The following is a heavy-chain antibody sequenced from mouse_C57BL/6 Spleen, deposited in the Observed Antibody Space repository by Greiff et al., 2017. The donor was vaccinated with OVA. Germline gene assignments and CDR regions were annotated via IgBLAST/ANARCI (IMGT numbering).Heavy chain of an antibody. CDR3: AAIYYDYDEAWFAY. J-gene: IGHJ3*01. D-gene: IGHD2-4*01. Sequence: QVQLKESGAELVRPGASVKLSCKASGYTFTDYYINWVKQRPGQGLEWIARIYPGSGNTYYNEKFKGKATLTAEKSSSTAYMQLSSLTSEDSAVYFCAAIYYDYDEAWFAYWGQGTLVTVSA. V-gene: IGHV1-76*01. CDR1: GYTFTDYY. CDR2: IYPGSGNT.